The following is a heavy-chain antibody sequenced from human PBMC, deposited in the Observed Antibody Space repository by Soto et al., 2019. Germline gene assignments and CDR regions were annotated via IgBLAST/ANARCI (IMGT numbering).Heavy chain of an antibody. CDR3: ATDWARAEDV. Sequence: ASVKVSCKPSGYTFTGYPIHWVRQAPGQGLEWMGWINAGNGNTKYSQKFQGRVTITRDTSASTAYMELSSLTSEDTAVYYCATDWARAEDVWGQGATLTVFS. CDR1: GYTFTGYP. D-gene: IGHD7-27*01. CDR2: INAGNGNT. J-gene: IGHJ6*02. V-gene: IGHV1-3*01.